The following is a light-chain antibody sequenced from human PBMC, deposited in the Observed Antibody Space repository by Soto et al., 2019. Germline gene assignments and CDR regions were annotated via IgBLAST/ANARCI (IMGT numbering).Light chain of an antibody. V-gene: IGKV3-15*01. CDR1: QSVGTN. CDR3: QQYNNWPPQLT. Sequence: EIVMTQSPATLSVSPGEGATLSCRAGQSVGTNLAWYQQQPGQAPRLLIYGASTRATGVPARFSGSGSGTEFTLSFSSLQYEDFAVYYCQQYNNWPPQLTFGGGTKVEIK. J-gene: IGKJ4*01. CDR2: GAS.